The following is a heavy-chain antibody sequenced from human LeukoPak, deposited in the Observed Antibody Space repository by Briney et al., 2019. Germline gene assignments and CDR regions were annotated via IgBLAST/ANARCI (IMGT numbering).Heavy chain of an antibody. Sequence: PGGSLRLSCAASGFTFSSYSMNWVRQAPGKGLEWVSFISSSSSYIYYADSVKGRFTISRDNAKNSLYLQMNSLRAEDTAVYYCASVPAATSYYYYYYMDVWGKGTTVTVSS. V-gene: IGHV3-21*01. CDR3: ASVPAATSYYYYYYMDV. D-gene: IGHD2-2*01. CDR1: GFTFSSYS. J-gene: IGHJ6*03. CDR2: ISSSSSYI.